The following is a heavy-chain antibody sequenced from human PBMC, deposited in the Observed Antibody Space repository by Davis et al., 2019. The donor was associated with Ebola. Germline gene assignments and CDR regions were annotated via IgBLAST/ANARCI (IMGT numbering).Heavy chain of an antibody. J-gene: IGHJ6*02. CDR3: ARKGSSSPYYYNGMDV. Sequence: GESLKISCSASGFIFSTYVMSWVRQAPGKGLEWVSTYGTSADTYYADSVKGRFTISRDNSKNTLYLQMNSLRAEDMAMYYCARKGSSSPYYYNGMDVWGQGTTVTVSS. CDR1: GFIFSTYV. D-gene: IGHD6-6*01. V-gene: IGHV3-23*01. CDR2: GTSADT.